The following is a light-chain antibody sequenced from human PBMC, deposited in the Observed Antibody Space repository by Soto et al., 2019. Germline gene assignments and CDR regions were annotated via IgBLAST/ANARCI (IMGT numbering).Light chain of an antibody. V-gene: IGKV3-15*01. Sequence: ELVMTQSPATLSVSPGERDTLYCRASQSVSSNLAWYQQKPGQAPRLLIYGASIRAAGIPARFSGSESGTEFTLTISSLQSEDFAVYYCQQYNNWPPAFGQGTKVEIK. CDR3: QQYNNWPPA. CDR2: GAS. CDR1: QSVSSN. J-gene: IGKJ1*01.